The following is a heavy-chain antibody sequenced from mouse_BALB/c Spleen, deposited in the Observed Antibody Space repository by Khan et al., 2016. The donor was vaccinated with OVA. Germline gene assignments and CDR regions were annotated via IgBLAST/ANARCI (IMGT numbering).Heavy chain of an antibody. J-gene: IGHJ4*01. V-gene: IGHV1S132*01. D-gene: IGHD3-3*01. CDR1: GYIFTSFW. CDR3: ARRAPDDAMDY. Sequence: QVQLKQSGAEVVRPGASVKLSCKTSGYIFTSFWIQWVKQRSGQGLEWIARIYPATGSTYYNEKFKGKPTLTADKSSNTVYMHLSSLKSEDSAVYFCARRAPDDAMDYWGQGTSVTVSS. CDR2: IYPATGST.